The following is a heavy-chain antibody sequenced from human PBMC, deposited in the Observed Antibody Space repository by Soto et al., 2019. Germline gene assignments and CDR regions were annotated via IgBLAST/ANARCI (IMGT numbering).Heavy chain of an antibody. CDR1: GFTFSNDW. D-gene: IGHD3-22*01. CDR2: VKSKTAGGTT. CDR3: ITYSYISRVAVRLDY. V-gene: IGHV3-15*07. Sequence: EVQLVESGGGLVQPGGSLRLSCAASGFTFSNDWINWVRQAPGKGLEWVGRVKSKTAGGTTVFAAPVEGRFAISRDDSKNIVYMQMNSLRTEDTAVYYCITYSYISRVAVRLDYWGLGTRVTVSS. J-gene: IGHJ4*01.